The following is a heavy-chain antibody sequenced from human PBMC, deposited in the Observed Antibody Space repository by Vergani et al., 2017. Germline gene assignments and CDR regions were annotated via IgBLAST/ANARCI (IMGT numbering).Heavy chain of an antibody. Sequence: QIQLVQSGAEVKKPGASVKGSCKASGYTFTSYAMHWVRQAPGQRLEWMGWINAGNGNTKYSQKLQGRVTMTTDTSTSTAYMELRSLRSDDTAVYYCAREGPSSTEGSFDYWGQGTLVTVSS. D-gene: IGHD2-2*01. J-gene: IGHJ4*02. CDR1: GYTFTSYA. CDR2: INAGNGNT. V-gene: IGHV1-3*01. CDR3: AREGPSSTEGSFDY.